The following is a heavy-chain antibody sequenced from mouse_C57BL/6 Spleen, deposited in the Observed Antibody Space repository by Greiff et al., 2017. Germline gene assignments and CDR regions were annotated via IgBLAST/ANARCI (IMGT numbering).Heavy chain of an antibody. CDR2: INPNNGGT. D-gene: IGHD2-3*01. Sequence: EVQLQQSGPELVKPGASVKISCKASGYTFTDYYMDWVKQSHGKSLEWIGDINPNNGGTIYNQKFKGKATLTADKSSSTAYMELRSLTSEDTAVYYYARGRWYWYFDVWGTGTTVTVSA. CDR3: ARGRWYWYFDV. CDR1: GYTFTDYY. J-gene: IGHJ1*03. V-gene: IGHV1-18*01.